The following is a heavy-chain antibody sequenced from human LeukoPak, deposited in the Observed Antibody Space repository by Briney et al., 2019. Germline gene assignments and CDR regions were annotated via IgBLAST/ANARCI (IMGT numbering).Heavy chain of an antibody. J-gene: IGHJ4*01. CDR2: IYYSGST. CDR1: GGSINSYY. V-gene: IGHV4-59*01. Sequence: SETLSLTCTVSGGSINSYYWSWIRQPPGKGLEWIGYIYYSGSTNYNPSLKSRVTISRDTSKNQFSLKLRSVTAADTAVYYCTYGGMVSGDYWGHGTLVTVSS. D-gene: IGHD2-8*01. CDR3: TYGGMVSGDY.